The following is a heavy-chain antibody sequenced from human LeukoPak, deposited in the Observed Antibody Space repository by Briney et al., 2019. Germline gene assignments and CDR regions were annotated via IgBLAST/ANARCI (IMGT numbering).Heavy chain of an antibody. CDR3: ARASGSSVYYYYYMDV. CDR2: MNPNSGNT. D-gene: IGHD1-26*01. J-gene: IGHJ6*03. V-gene: IGHV1-8*03. CDR1: GGTFTSYD. Sequence: GSSVKVSCKASGGTFTSYDINWVRQATGQGLEWMGWMNPNSGNTGYAQKFQGRVTITRNTSISTAYMELSSLRSEDTAVYYCARASGSSVYYYYYMDVWGKGTTVTVSS.